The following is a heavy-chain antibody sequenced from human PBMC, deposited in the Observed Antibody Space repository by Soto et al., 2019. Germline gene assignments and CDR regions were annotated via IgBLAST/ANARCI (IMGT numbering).Heavy chain of an antibody. V-gene: IGHV3-30-3*01. CDR2: ISYDGSNK. CDR1: GFTFSSYA. D-gene: IGHD2-2*01. CDR3: ARSFKYQLRYCMDV. J-gene: IGHJ6*02. Sequence: GGSLRLSCAASGFTFSSYAMHWVRQAPGKGLEWVAVISYDGSNKYYADSVKGRFTISRDNSKNTLYLQMNSLRAEDTAVYSCARSFKYQLRYCMDVWGQGTTVTVSS.